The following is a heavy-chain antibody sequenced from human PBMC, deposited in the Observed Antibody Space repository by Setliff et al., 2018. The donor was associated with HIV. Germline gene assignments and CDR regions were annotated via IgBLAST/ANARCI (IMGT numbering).Heavy chain of an antibody. J-gene: IGHJ4*02. CDR1: GASISDYY. D-gene: IGHD3-22*01. CDR3: ARADYESGTYYFDY. CDR2: VYYTGST. V-gene: IGHV4-59*01. Sequence: LSLTCTVSGASISDYYWSWVRQPPGKGLEWIGYVYYTGSTSFNPSLNSRLSMSVDTSKKNFSMRLSSVTAADTAIYYCARADYESGTYYFDYWGRGTQVTVSS.